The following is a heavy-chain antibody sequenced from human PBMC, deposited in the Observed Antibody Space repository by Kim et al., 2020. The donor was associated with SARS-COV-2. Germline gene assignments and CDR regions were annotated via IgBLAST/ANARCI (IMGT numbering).Heavy chain of an antibody. V-gene: IGHV7-4-1*02. J-gene: IGHJ4*02. CDR3: ARDSGGWYLQVDY. D-gene: IGHD6-19*01. Sequence: ASVKVSCKSSGYTFTSYAMNWVRQAPGQGLEWMGWINTNTGKSTYAQGLTGRFVFSLDTSVSTAYLQISSLKAEDTAVYYCARDSGGWYLQVDYWGQGTLVTVSS. CDR2: INTNTGKS. CDR1: GYTFTSYA.